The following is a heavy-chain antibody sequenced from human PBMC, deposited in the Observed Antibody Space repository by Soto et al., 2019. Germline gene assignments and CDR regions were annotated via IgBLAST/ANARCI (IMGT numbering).Heavy chain of an antibody. J-gene: IGHJ6*02. CDR2: IISIXGTA. V-gene: IGHV1-69*06. D-gene: IGHD2-15*01. CDR1: GGTLSSSA. CDR3: ARGRSRVGDCRGGSCHNPLFYYYYYGMAV. Sequence: SVKVSCMASGGTLSSSATSWVRKAPVQGHEWIAGIISIXGTANYAQKFQGRGTITADKSTSTXSRELSSLRSEDTAVYYCARGRSRVGDCRGGSCHNPLFYYYYYGMAVGGQGATVTVSS.